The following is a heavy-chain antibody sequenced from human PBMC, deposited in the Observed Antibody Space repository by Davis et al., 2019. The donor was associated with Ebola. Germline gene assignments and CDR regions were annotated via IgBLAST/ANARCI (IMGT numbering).Heavy chain of an antibody. CDR2: ISSNGGST. D-gene: IGHD3-10*01. Sequence: GGSLRLSCSASGFTFSSYAMHWVRQAPGKGLEYVSAISSNGGSTYYADSVKGRFTISRDNSKNTLYRQMSSLRAEDTAVYYCVKDCGRFGELLYDWFDPWGQGTLVTVSS. CDR1: GFTFSSYA. CDR3: VKDCGRFGELLYDWFDP. V-gene: IGHV3-64D*08. J-gene: IGHJ5*02.